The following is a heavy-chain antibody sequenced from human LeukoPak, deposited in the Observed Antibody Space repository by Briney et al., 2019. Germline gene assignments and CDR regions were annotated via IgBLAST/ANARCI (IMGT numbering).Heavy chain of an antibody. V-gene: IGHV1-69*04. CDR2: IIPILGIA. Sequence: SVKVSCKASGGTFSSYAISWVRQAPGQGLEWMGRIIPILGIANYAQKFQGRVTITADKSTSKANMELSSLRSEDTAVYYCARHEYTSDYFDYWGQGTLVTVSS. J-gene: IGHJ4*02. CDR3: ARHEYTSDYFDY. D-gene: IGHD6-6*01. CDR1: GGTFSSYA.